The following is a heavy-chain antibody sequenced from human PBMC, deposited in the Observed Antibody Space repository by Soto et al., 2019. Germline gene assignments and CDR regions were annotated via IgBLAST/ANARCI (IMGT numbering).Heavy chain of an antibody. Sequence: SETLSLTCTVSGGSISSYYWSWIRQPPGKGLEWIGYIYYSGSTNYSPSLKSRVTISVDTSKNQFSLKLSSVTAADTAVYYCARRDYDHYYYYMDVWGKGTTVTVSS. CDR1: GGSISSYY. V-gene: IGHV4-59*12. CDR3: ARRDYDHYYYYMDV. D-gene: IGHD5-12*01. CDR2: IYYSGST. J-gene: IGHJ6*03.